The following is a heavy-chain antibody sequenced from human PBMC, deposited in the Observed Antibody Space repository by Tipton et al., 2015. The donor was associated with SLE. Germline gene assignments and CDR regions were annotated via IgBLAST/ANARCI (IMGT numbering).Heavy chain of an antibody. V-gene: IGHV4-61*02. CDR2: IYYSGST. Sequence: TLSLTCTVSGGSISSGSYYWSWIRQPAGKGLEWIGRIYYSGSTYYNPSLKSRVTISVDTSKNQFSLKLSSVTAADTAVYYCARGPGYDFWSGYPQGAFDIWGQGTMVTVSS. CDR3: ARGPGYDFWSGYPQGAFDI. D-gene: IGHD3-3*01. CDR1: GGSISSGSYY. J-gene: IGHJ3*02.